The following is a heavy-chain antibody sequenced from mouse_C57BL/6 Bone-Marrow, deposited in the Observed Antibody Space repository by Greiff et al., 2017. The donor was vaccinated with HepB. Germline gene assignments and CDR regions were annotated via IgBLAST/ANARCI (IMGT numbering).Heavy chain of an antibody. D-gene: IGHD2-4*01. Sequence: QVQLKQSGAELVRPGASVKLSCKASGYTFTDYYINWVKQRPGQGLEWIARIYPGSGNTYYNEKFKGKATLTAEKSSSTAYMQLSSLTSEDSAVYFCARPYDYDDYAMDYWGQGTSVTVSS. CDR3: ARPYDYDDYAMDY. CDR1: GYTFTDYY. CDR2: IYPGSGNT. J-gene: IGHJ4*01. V-gene: IGHV1-76*01.